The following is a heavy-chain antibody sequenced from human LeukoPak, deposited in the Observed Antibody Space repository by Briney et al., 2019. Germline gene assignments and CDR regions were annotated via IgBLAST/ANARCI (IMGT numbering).Heavy chain of an antibody. Sequence: AGPLRLSCAASGFTFSDYYMSWVRQAPGKGLAWVSYTSRISDTKYYADSVWGRLAISRDTAQNSLYLQMNSLRLQHTAVYYCARVAQPPHYDYVWGSYRYSYFDFWGQGTLVPVSS. D-gene: IGHD3-16*02. CDR1: GFTFSDYY. J-gene: IGHJ4*02. V-gene: IGHV3-11*01. CDR2: TSRISDTK. CDR3: ARVAQPPHYDYVWGSYRYSYFDF.